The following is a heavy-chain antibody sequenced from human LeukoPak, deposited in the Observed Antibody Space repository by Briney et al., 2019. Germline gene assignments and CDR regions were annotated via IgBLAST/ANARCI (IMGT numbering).Heavy chain of an antibody. CDR2: ISGSGGST. V-gene: IGHV3-23*01. J-gene: IGHJ4*02. Sequence: PGWSLRLSCAASGFTFSSYAMSWVRQARGKVQWWGSAISGSGGSTYYADSVKGRFTISRDNSRNTLYLQMNSLRAEDTAVYYCAKKYYYDSSGYYRENDYWGQGTLVTVFS. CDR1: GFTFSSYA. D-gene: IGHD3-22*01. CDR3: AKKYYYDSSGYYRENDY.